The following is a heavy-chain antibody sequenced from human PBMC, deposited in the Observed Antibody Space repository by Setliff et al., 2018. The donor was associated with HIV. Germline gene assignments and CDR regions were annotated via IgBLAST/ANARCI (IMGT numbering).Heavy chain of an antibody. V-gene: IGHV2-5*01. CDR2: IYWNDDK. D-gene: IGHD3-10*01. J-gene: IGHJ4*02. CDR1: GFSLSTNGMG. CDR3: ARGSESLTYFDN. Sequence: SGPTLVNPTQALTLTCTFSGFSLSTNGMGVGWIRQPTGKALEWLALIYWNDDKFYSPSLKSRLTITTDTSKNQVFLTMPNMDPVDTATYYCARGSESLTYFDNLGPVTLVTFSS.